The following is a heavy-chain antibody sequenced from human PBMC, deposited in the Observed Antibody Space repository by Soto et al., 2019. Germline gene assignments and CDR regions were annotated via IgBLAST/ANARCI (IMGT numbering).Heavy chain of an antibody. CDR2: IFSSGST. CDR3: AREGSYSAYNFAHGIQLWSFDF. J-gene: IGHJ4*02. V-gene: IGHV4-4*07. D-gene: IGHD5-12*01. Sequence: SETLSLTCTVSGGSINTFYWSWVRQPAGKGLEWIGRIFSSGSTSFNPSLESRVAMSVDTSKNHFSLNLSSVTAADMAVYYCAREGSYSAYNFAHGIQLWSFDFWGQGALVSVSS. CDR1: GGSINTFY.